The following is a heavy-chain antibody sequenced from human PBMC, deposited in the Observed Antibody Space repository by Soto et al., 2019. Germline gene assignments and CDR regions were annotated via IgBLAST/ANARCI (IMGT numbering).Heavy chain of an antibody. D-gene: IGHD2-2*01. CDR1: GGSFSGYY. J-gene: IGHJ5*02. CDR2: INHSGST. Sequence: QVQLQQWGAGLLKPSETLSLTCAVYGGSFSGYYWSWIRQPPGKGLEWIGEINHSGSTNYNPSLRIRGTMSVDTNKDQFALKLSSVTAADTAVYYCARGPTRGYCSSTSCYRKTWFDPWGHGTLVTVSS. V-gene: IGHV4-34*01. CDR3: ARGPTRGYCSSTSCYRKTWFDP.